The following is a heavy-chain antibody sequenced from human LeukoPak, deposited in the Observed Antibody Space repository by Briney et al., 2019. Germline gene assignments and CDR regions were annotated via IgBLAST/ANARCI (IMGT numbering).Heavy chain of an antibody. Sequence: GGSLRLSCAASGFTFSDYYMSWIRQAPGKGLEWVSYISSSSSYTNHADSVKGRFTISRDNAKNSLYLQMNSLRAEDTAVYYCARDLRYSSSSQTSYGMDVWGQGTTVTVSS. V-gene: IGHV3-11*06. CDR1: GFTFSDYY. CDR2: ISSSSSYT. J-gene: IGHJ6*02. D-gene: IGHD6-6*01. CDR3: ARDLRYSSSSQTSYGMDV.